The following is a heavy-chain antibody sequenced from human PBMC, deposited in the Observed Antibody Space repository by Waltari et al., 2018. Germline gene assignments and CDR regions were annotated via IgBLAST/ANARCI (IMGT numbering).Heavy chain of an antibody. V-gene: IGHV4-31*03. CDR2: IYYSGST. CDR3: ARDRRIGVATKADAFDI. J-gene: IGHJ3*02. D-gene: IGHD5-12*01. CDR1: GGSISSGGYY. Sequence: QVQLQESGPGLVKPSQTLSLTCTVSGGSISSGGYYWSWLRPHPGKGLEWIGYIYYSGSTYYNPSLKSRVTISVDTSKNQFSLKLSSVTAADTAVYYCARDRRIGVATKADAFDIWGQGTMVTVSS.